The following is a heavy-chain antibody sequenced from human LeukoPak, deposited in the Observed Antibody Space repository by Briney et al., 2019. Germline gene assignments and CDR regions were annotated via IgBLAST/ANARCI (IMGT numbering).Heavy chain of an antibody. CDR3: ARERHGFGELFDY. D-gene: IGHD3-10*01. CDR2: IYHSGST. Sequence: PSETLSLTCTVSGHSISSGYYWGWIRQPPGKGLEWIGSIYHSGSTYYNPSLKSRVTISVDTSKNQFSLKLTSVTAADTAVYYCARERHGFGELFDYWGQGTLVTVSS. V-gene: IGHV4-38-2*02. CDR1: GHSISSGYY. J-gene: IGHJ4*02.